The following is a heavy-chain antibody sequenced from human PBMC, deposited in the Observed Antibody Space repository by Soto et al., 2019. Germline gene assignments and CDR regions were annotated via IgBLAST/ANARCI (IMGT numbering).Heavy chain of an antibody. D-gene: IGHD4-17*01. V-gene: IGHV3-66*01. CDR2: IYSGGST. CDR3: ARDTLFLTTVTTPSY. Sequence: PGGSLRLSCAASGFTVSSNYMSWVRQAPGKGLEWVSVIYSGGSTYYADSVKGRFTISRDNSKNTLYLQMNSLRAEDTAVYYCARDTLFLTTVTTPSYWGQGTLVTVSS. CDR1: GFTVSSNY. J-gene: IGHJ4*02.